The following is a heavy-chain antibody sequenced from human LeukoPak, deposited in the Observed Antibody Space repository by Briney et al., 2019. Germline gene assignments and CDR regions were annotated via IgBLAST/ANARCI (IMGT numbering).Heavy chain of an antibody. Sequence: KPSETLSLTCAVYGGSFSGYYWSWIRQPPGKGLEWIGEINHSGSTNYNPSLESRVTISVDTSKNQFSLKLSSVTAADTAVYYCARHPLPRWGFDHWGQGTLVTVSS. D-gene: IGHD1-26*01. CDR3: ARHPLPRWGFDH. J-gene: IGHJ4*02. CDR2: INHSGST. V-gene: IGHV4-34*01. CDR1: GGSFSGYY.